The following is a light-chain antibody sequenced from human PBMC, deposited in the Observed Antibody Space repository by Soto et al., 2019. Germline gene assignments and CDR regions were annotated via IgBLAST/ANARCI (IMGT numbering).Light chain of an antibody. CDR2: GAS. CDR1: HGISSY. J-gene: IGKJ5*01. CDR3: QLSHTTLT. Sequence: DIQMAQSPSTLSGSVGESFTITCRASHGISSYLAWYQQKPGKAPKLLIYGASTLQSGVPSRFSGSGSGADFTLTISSLQPEDSATYYCQLSHTTLTVGQGKRLEI. V-gene: IGKV1-39*01.